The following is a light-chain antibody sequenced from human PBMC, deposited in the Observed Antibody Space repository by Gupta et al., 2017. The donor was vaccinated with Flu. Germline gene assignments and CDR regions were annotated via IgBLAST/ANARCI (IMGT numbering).Light chain of an antibody. V-gene: IGKV4-1*01. CDR1: QSVLYSSNNKNY. CDR2: WAS. Sequence: DILMTQSPDSLAVSLGDRATINCKSSQSVLYSSNNKNYLAWYQQKPGQPPKLLIYWASTRESGVPDRFSGSGSGTDFTLTISSLQAEDVAVYYCQQYYSTPTWTFGQGTKVEIK. CDR3: QQYYSTPTWT. J-gene: IGKJ1*01.